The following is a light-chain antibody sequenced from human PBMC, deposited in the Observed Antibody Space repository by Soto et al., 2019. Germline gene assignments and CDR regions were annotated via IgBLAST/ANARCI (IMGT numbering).Light chain of an antibody. CDR1: QSIGTS. Sequence: IVLTQSPGTLSLSPGERTTLSCMSSQSIGTSLAWYQQKPGQTPRLLIYEAAIRATGIPARFSASGSGTDFILTISSLAPEDFAVYFCQQRFSWPLTFGGGTKVDIK. CDR3: QQRFSWPLT. V-gene: IGKV3-11*01. CDR2: EAA. J-gene: IGKJ4*01.